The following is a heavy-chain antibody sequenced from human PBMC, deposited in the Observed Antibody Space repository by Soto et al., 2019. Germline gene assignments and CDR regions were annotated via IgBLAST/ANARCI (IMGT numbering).Heavy chain of an antibody. D-gene: IGHD6-19*01. J-gene: IGHJ5*02. CDR3: ARPGYSSGWYLNWFDP. V-gene: IGHV4-39*01. Sequence: PSETLSLTCTVSGGYISSSSYYWGWIRQPPGKGLEWIGSIYYSGSTYYNPSLKSRVTISVDTSKNQFSLKLSSVTAADTAVYYCARPGYSSGWYLNWFDPWGQGTLVTVSS. CDR1: GGYISSSSYY. CDR2: IYYSGST.